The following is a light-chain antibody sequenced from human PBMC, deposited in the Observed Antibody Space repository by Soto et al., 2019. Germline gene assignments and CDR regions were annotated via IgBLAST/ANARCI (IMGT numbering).Light chain of an antibody. CDR2: DVT. Sequence: QSVLTQPASVSGCPGQSITISCAVAYSDIGGYNYVSWYQQHPGKAPKLIIYDVTNRPSGVSNRFSGSKSGITASLTISGLQAGVEADYYCISYTTRNMLEYVFGTGTKITVL. J-gene: IGLJ1*01. V-gene: IGLV2-14*03. CDR1: YSDIGGYNY. CDR3: ISYTTRNMLEYV.